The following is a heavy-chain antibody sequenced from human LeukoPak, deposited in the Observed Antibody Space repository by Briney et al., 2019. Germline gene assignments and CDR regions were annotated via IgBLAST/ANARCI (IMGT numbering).Heavy chain of an antibody. CDR2: MNPNSGGT. D-gene: IGHD6-13*01. Sequence: ASVKVSCKASGYTFTSYDINWVRQATGQGLEWMGWMNPNSGGTNYAQKFQGRVTMTRDTSISTAYMELSRLTSDDTAVYYCAGLSMYSSSWYGDWFDPWGQGTLVTVSS. V-gene: IGHV1-2*02. J-gene: IGHJ5*02. CDR1: GYTFTSYD. CDR3: AGLSMYSSSWYGDWFDP.